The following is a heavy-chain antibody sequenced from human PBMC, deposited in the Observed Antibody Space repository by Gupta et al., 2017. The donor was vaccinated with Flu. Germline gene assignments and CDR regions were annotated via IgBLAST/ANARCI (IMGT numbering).Heavy chain of an antibody. V-gene: IGHV3-48*03. D-gene: IGHD6-19*01. CDR1: GFTLRSYE. J-gene: IGHJ4*02. CDR2: ISSSGGSI. Sequence: EVQLVESGGGLVQPGGSLRLSCAASGFTLRSYEMNWVRQAPGKGLEWVSFISSSGGSIYYADSVKGRFTISRDNAQNSLYLQMNSLRAEETAVDYCARDRADGASGWTGYFDYGGQGTLVTVSS. CDR3: ARDRADGASGWTGYFDY.